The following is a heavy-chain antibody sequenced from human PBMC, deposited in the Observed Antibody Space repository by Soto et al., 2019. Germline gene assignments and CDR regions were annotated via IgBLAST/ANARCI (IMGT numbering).Heavy chain of an antibody. J-gene: IGHJ4*02. CDR3: ARDHGGGGLTLEY. CDR1: GFIFSDYY. CDR2: ISNSGRIT. Sequence: DLEESGGGLVKPGGSLRLSCTASGFIFSDYYMSWIRQAPGKGLEWVSDISNSGRITHHADSVEGRFTISRDNAMDSLYLQMNSLRPEDSAIYYCARDHGGGGLTLEYWGQGTLVTVSS. V-gene: IGHV3-11*01. D-gene: IGHD3-16*01.